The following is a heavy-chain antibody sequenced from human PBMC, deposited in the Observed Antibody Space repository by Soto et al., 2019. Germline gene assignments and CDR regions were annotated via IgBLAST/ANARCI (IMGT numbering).Heavy chain of an antibody. CDR2: ISYDGSDK. CDR1: GFTFDLNG. CDR3: ARDRGAGRENYFGMDV. J-gene: IGHJ6*02. V-gene: IGHV3-30-3*01. D-gene: IGHD3-10*01. Sequence: MQLVESGGGVVQPGRSLRRSCVASGFTFDLNGLHWVRQAPGKGLEWVTVISYDGSDKYYADSLKGRVTVSRDNSKNTLYLHMDSLRTEDTAVYYCARDRGAGRENYFGMDVWGQGTTVTVSS.